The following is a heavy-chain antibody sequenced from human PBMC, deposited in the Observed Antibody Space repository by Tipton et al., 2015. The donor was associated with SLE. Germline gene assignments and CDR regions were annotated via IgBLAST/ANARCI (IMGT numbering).Heavy chain of an antibody. Sequence: TLSLTCAVYGGSFSGYYWSWIRQPPGKGLEWIGEINHSGGTNYNPSLKSRVTISVDTSKNQFSLNLRSVTAADTAVYYCVRHGAYYFDYWGQGTLVTVSS. CDR1: GGSFSGYY. CDR3: VRHGAYYFDY. D-gene: IGHD3-16*01. CDR2: INHSGGT. J-gene: IGHJ4*02. V-gene: IGHV4-34*01.